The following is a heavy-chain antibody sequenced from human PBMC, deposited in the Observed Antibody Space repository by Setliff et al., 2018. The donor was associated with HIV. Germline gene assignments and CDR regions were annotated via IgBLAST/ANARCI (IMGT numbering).Heavy chain of an antibody. Sequence: ASVKVSCKASGYTFSSYGISWVRQAPGQGLEWMGWINPYSGKTKYAQNLQGRVTMTTDTSTSTADMELRSLRSDDTAMYYCARVGAATGTRVANYFDYWGQGTLVTVSS. V-gene: IGHV1-18*04. CDR3: ARVGAATGTRVANYFDY. CDR1: GYTFSSYG. CDR2: INPYSGKT. J-gene: IGHJ4*02. D-gene: IGHD6-13*01.